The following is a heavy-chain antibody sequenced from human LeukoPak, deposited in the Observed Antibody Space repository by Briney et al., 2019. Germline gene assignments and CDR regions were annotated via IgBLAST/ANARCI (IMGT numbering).Heavy chain of an antibody. D-gene: IGHD4-17*01. V-gene: IGHV3-48*03. CDR2: VSGGGNTR. Sequence: GSLRLSCAASGFAFSTYEMNWVRQAPGKGLEWVAYVSGGGNTRYYADSVKGRFTISRDNAKNSLYLQMNSLRAEDTAVYYCASSPPTGVDYWGQGTLVTVSS. CDR1: GFAFSTYE. CDR3: ASSPPTGVDY. J-gene: IGHJ4*02.